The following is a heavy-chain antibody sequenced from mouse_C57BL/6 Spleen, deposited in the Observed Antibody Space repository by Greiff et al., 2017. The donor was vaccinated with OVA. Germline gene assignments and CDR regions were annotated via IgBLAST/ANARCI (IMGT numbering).Heavy chain of an antibody. CDR2: IHPNSGST. Sequence: QVQLQQPGAELVKPGASVKLSCKASGYTFTSYWMHWVKQRLGQGLEWIGMIHPNSGSTNYNEKFKSKATLTVDKSSSTAYMQLSSLTSEDSAVYYCVYYGSSYAMDYWGQGTSVTVSS. V-gene: IGHV1-64*01. CDR1: GYTFTSYW. D-gene: IGHD1-1*01. CDR3: VYYGSSYAMDY. J-gene: IGHJ4*01.